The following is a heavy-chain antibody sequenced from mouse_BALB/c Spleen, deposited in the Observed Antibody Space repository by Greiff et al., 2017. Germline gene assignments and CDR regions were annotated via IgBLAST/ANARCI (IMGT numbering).Heavy chain of an antibody. V-gene: IGHV5-4*02. J-gene: IGHJ4*01. CDR1: GFTFSDYY. D-gene: IGHD2-14*01. CDR3: ARGGYERIPYAMDY. Sequence: EVMLVESGGGLVKPGGSLKLSCAASGFTFSDYYMYWVRQTPEKRLEWVATISDGGSYTYYPDSVKGRFTISRDNAKNNLYLQMSSLKSEDTAMYYCARGGYERIPYAMDYWGQGTSVTVSS. CDR2: ISDGGSYT.